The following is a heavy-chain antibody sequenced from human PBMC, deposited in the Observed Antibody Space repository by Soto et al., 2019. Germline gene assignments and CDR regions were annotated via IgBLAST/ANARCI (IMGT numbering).Heavy chain of an antibody. J-gene: IGHJ5*02. CDR3: AREIGNRPPSAYYDFWSGEGGGSGNWFDP. CDR1: GGSISSGGYY. V-gene: IGHV4-31*03. D-gene: IGHD3-3*01. CDR2: IYYSGST. Sequence: SETLSLTCTVSGGSISSGGYYWSWIRQHPGKGLEWIGYIYYSGSTYYNPSLKSRVTISVDTSKNQFSLKLSSVTAADTAVYYCAREIGNRPPSAYYDFWSGEGGGSGNWFDPWGQGTLVTVSS.